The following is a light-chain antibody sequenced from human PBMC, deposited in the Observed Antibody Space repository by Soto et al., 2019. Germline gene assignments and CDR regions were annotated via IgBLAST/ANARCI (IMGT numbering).Light chain of an antibody. CDR2: DAS. CDR1: QDISNY. V-gene: IGKV1-33*01. J-gene: IGKJ2*01. Sequence: DIQMTQSPSSLSASVGDRVTITCQASQDISNYLNWYQQKPGKAPKLLIYDASNLETGVPSRFRRSGSRTDFTFTISSQEAEDLATYDRQQYDNLPPYTFCQGTELEIK. CDR3: QQYDNLPPYT.